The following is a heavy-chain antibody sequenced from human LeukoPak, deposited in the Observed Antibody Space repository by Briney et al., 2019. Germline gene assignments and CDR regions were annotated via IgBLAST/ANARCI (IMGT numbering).Heavy chain of an antibody. CDR1: GFPFSPYW. CDR2: IRHDGSET. D-gene: IGHD3-22*01. J-gene: IGHJ3*02. V-gene: IGHV3-7*01. Sequence: GGSLRLSCAASGFPFSPYWMSWVRQAPGKGLEWVANIRHDGSETYYVDSLRGRFTISRDNAKNLVYLQMSSLRTEDTAVYYCAREYNSGPKQTDAFDIWGQGTMVTVSS. CDR3: AREYNSGPKQTDAFDI.